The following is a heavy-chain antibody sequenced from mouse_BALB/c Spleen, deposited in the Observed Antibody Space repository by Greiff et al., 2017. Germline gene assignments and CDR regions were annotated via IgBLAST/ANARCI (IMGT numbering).Heavy chain of an antibody. D-gene: IGHD1-1*01. V-gene: IGHV10S3*01. CDR1: GFTFNTNA. CDR2: IRSKSNNYAT. Sequence: EVQLVETGGGLVQPKGSLKLSCAASGFTFNTNAMNWVRQAPGKGLEWVARIRSKSNNYATYYADSVKDRFTISRDDSQSMLYLQMNNLKTEDTAMYYCVRDYVGYFDVWGAGTTVTVSS. CDR3: VRDYVGYFDV. J-gene: IGHJ1*01.